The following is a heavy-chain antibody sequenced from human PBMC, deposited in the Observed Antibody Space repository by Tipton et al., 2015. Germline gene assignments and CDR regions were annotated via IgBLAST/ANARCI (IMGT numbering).Heavy chain of an antibody. CDR2: IYHTGST. D-gene: IGHD5-12*01. CDR1: GGSISSSGYY. V-gene: IGHV4-61*08. J-gene: IGHJ4*02. CDR3: AREATTIDY. Sequence: TLSLTCTVSGGSISSSGYYWSWIRQSPGKGLEWIGYIYHTGSTIYNPSLKSRVTISLDRSKNQFSLRLSSVTAADTAVYYCAREATTIDYWGQGTLVTVSS.